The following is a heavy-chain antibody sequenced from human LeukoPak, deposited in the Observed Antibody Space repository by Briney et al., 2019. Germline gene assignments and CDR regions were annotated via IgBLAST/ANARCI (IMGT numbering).Heavy chain of an antibody. Sequence: PSETLSLTCAVYGGSFSGYYWSWIRQPPGKGLEWIGEINHSGSTNYNPSLKSRVTISVDTSKNQFSLKLSSVTAADTAVYYCARGKKQLVSYFDYWGQGTLVTVSS. CDR1: GGSFSGYY. V-gene: IGHV4-34*01. D-gene: IGHD6-6*01. CDR3: ARGKKQLVSYFDY. J-gene: IGHJ4*02. CDR2: INHSGST.